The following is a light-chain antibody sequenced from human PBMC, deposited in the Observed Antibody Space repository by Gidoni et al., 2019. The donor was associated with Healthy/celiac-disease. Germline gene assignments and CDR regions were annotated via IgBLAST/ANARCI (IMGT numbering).Light chain of an antibody. J-gene: IGKJ1*01. Sequence: TGMTQSPLSLPVTPGEAASIPCRSSQSLLHSNGYNYLDWYLQKPGQSPQLLIYLGSNRASGVPDRFSGSGSGTDFTLKISRVEAEDVGVYYCMQALQTPPTFGQGTKVEIK. CDR3: MQALQTPPT. CDR2: LGS. V-gene: IGKV2-28*01. CDR1: QSLLHSNGYNY.